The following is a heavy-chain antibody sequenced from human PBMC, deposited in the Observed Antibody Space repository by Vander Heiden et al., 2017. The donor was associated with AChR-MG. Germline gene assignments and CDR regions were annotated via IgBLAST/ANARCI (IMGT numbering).Heavy chain of an antibody. D-gene: IGHD2-21*01. J-gene: IGHJ4*02. V-gene: IGHV2-70*15. CDR3: ARICGGYNNTDY. Sequence: QVTLRESGPALVRPTQTLTPTCPFPGSSPSTTGLCVSWIRQPPGKALEWLARIDWEDDKYYSTSLKTRLTISKDTSKNQVVLTMTNMDPVDTATYYCARICGGYNNTDYWGQGTLVTVSS. CDR1: GSSPSTTGLC. CDR2: IDWEDDK.